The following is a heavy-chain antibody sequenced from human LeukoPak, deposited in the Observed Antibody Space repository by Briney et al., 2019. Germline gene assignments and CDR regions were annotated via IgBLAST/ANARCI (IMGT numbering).Heavy chain of an antibody. Sequence: ASVKVSCKASGYTFTSYDINWVRQATGQGLEWMGWMNPNSGNTGYAQKFQGRVTITRNTSISTAYMELSSLRSEDTAVYYCARSWSGSGSLDYWGQGTLVTVSS. CDR3: ARSWSGSGSLDY. J-gene: IGHJ4*02. CDR2: MNPNSGNT. V-gene: IGHV1-8*03. CDR1: GYTFTSYD. D-gene: IGHD1-26*01.